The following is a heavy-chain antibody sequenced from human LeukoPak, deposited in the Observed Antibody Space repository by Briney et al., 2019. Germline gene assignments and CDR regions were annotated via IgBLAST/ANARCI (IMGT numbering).Heavy chain of an antibody. CDR1: GFTFSSYW. Sequence: GGSLRLSCEASGFTFSSYWMSWVRQAPGKGLEWVANIKQDGSEKYYVDSVKGRFTISRDNAKNSLYLQMNSLRAEDTAVYYCARRKWTFDYWGQGTLVTVSS. CDR3: ARRKWTFDY. D-gene: IGHD1-26*01. J-gene: IGHJ4*02. CDR2: IKQDGSEK. V-gene: IGHV3-7*01.